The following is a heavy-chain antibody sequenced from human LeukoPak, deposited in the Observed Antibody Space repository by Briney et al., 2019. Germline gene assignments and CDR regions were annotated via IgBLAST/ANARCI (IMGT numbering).Heavy chain of an antibody. CDR2: IYTSGST. D-gene: IGHD3-10*01. CDR3: ARDSHAGSLDGVFNY. Sequence: SETLSLTCTVSGGSISSYYWSWIRQPAGKGLEWIGRIYTSGSTNYNPSLKSRVTMSVDTSKNQFSLKLSSVTAADTAVYYCARDSHAGSLDGVFNYWGQGTLVTVSS. V-gene: IGHV4-4*07. CDR1: GGSISSYY. J-gene: IGHJ4*02.